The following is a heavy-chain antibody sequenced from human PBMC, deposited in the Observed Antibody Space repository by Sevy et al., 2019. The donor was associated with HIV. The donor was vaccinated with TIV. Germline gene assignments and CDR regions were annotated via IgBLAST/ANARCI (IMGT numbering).Heavy chain of an antibody. CDR1: GYTFNRYS. J-gene: IGHJ4*02. V-gene: IGHV7-4-1*01. D-gene: IGHD1-26*01. Sequence: ASVKVSCKASGYTFNRYSMNLVRQAPGQGLEWMGWIVTDTGKATYAPGFTGRFVFSFDTSVSTAYLQISSLKAEDAAVYYCAREVLRLDYWGQGTLVTVSS. CDR2: IVTDTGKA. CDR3: AREVLRLDY.